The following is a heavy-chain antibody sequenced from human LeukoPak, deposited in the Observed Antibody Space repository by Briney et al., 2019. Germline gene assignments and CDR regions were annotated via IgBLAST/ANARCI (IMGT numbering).Heavy chain of an antibody. CDR3: ARDSTAPYYDFWSGYYTGHNWFDP. Sequence: GGSLRLSCAASGFSFSSYWMSWVRQAPGKGLEWVANMNQAGNEKYYGDSVKGRFNIYRDNAKNSLYLQMNSLRAEDTAVYYCARDSTAPYYDFWSGYYTGHNWFDPWGQGTLVTVSS. CDR1: GFSFSSYW. D-gene: IGHD3-3*01. V-gene: IGHV3-7*01. CDR2: MNQAGNEK. J-gene: IGHJ5*02.